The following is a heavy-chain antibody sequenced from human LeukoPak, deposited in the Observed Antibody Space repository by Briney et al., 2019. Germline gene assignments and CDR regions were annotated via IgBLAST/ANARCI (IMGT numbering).Heavy chain of an antibody. CDR3: AKDRRYSSSPSIPDY. V-gene: IGHV3-23*01. CDR1: GFTFSSYA. CDR2: ISGSGGST. J-gene: IGHJ4*01. D-gene: IGHD6-6*01. Sequence: GGSLRLSCAASGFTFSSYAMSWVRQAPAKGLEWVSAISGSGGSTYYADSVKGRFTISRDNSKNTLYLQMNSLRAEDTAVYYCAKDRRYSSSPSIPDYWGQGTLVTVSS.